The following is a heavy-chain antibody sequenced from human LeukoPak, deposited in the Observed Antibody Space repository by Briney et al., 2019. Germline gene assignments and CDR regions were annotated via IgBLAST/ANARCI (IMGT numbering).Heavy chain of an antibody. CDR3: AKDHVGTWSALDY. D-gene: IGHD6-13*01. V-gene: IGHV3-30*02. CDR1: GFTFSSYS. CDR2: IRDDGSDK. Sequence: GGSLRLSCAASGFTFSSYSMNWVRQAPGKGLEWVAFIRDDGSDKYYADSVKGRFILSRDNSRNTLSLEMNSLRAEDTAVYYCAKDHVGTWSALDYWGQGTLATVSS. J-gene: IGHJ4*02.